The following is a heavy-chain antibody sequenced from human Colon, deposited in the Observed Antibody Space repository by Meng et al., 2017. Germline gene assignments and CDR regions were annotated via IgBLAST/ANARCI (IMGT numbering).Heavy chain of an antibody. V-gene: IGHV4-4*02. J-gene: IGHJ4*02. Sequence: QVQLQESGPGLVGPSGTLSLTGEVSGGSISSSQGWGWVRQPPGKGLEWIGQIYLGGSPAYSPSLESRITMSVDKSNNQFSLRLRSVTAADTAVYYCARHGGWHFDYWGQGTLVTVSS. CDR1: GGSISSSQG. D-gene: IGHD6-19*01. CDR3: ARHGGWHFDY. CDR2: IYLGGSP.